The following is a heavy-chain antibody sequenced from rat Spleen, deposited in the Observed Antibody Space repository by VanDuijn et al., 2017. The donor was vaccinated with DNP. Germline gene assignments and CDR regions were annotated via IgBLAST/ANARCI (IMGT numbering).Heavy chain of an antibody. Sequence: EVQLVESGGDLVQPGRSLKLSCVASGFTFNNYWMTWIRQVPGKGLEWVASITSSGGSTYYPDSVKGRLTISRDNAKNTLYLQVNSLRSEDTATYYGARDRNYYSTVDYAMDAWGQGTSVTVSS. CDR3: ARDRNYYSTVDYAMDA. CDR1: GFTFNNYW. J-gene: IGHJ4*01. D-gene: IGHD1-2*01. CDR2: ITSSGGST. V-gene: IGHV5-31*01.